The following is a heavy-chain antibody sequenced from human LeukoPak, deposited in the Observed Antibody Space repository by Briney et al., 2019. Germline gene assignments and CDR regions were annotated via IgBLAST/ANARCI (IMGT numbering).Heavy chain of an antibody. D-gene: IGHD3-3*01. J-gene: IGHJ5*02. Sequence: SETLSLTCTVSGGSISSYHWSWIRQPPGKGLEWIGYIYYSGSTNYNPSLKSRVTISVDTSKNQFSLKLSSVTAADTAVYYCARRLITIFGVGWFDPWGQGTLVIVSS. CDR3: ARRLITIFGVGWFDP. CDR1: GGSISSYH. CDR2: IYYSGST. V-gene: IGHV4-59*08.